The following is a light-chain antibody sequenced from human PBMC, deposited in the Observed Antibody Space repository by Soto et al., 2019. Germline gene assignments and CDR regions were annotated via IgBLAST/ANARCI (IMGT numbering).Light chain of an antibody. CDR2: EVT. Sequence: QSFLTQPASVSGSPGQSITISCAGTSSDVGGYNYVSWYQQHPGKAPKLMIYEVTNRPSGVSNRFSGSKSGNTASLTISGVQAEDEADYYCSSYTRSSLYVFGTGTKVTVL. V-gene: IGLV2-14*01. CDR1: SSDVGGYNY. CDR3: SSYTRSSLYV. J-gene: IGLJ1*01.